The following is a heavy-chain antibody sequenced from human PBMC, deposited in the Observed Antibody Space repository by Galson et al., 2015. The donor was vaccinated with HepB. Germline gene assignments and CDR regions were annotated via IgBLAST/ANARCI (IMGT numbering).Heavy chain of an antibody. CDR3: AKEGWELLNYYYYMDV. D-gene: IGHD1-26*01. J-gene: IGHJ6*03. CDR1: GFTFSSYG. Sequence: SLRLSCAASGFTFSSYGMHWVRQAPGKGLEWVAVISYDGSNKYYADPVKGRFTISRDNSKNPLYLQMNSLRAEATAVYYCAKEGWELLNYYYYMDVWGKGTTVTVSS. V-gene: IGHV3-30*18. CDR2: ISYDGSNK.